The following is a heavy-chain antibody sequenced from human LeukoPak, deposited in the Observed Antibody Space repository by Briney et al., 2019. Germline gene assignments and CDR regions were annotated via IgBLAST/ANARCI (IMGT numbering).Heavy chain of an antibody. J-gene: IGHJ4*02. CDR1: GYTFISYG. CDR3: ARDCIGCHGFDY. D-gene: IGHD2-15*01. V-gene: IGHV1-18*01. Sequence: ASVKVSCKASGYTFISYGISCVRQAPGQGLEWMGWVSAYADDTNYVQKFQGRVTMTTDTSTSTAYMELRSLRSDDTAVYYCARDCIGCHGFDYWGQGTLVTVSS. CDR2: VSAYADDT.